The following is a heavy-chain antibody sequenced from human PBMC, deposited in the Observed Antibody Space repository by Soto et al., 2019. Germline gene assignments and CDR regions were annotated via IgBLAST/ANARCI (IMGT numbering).Heavy chain of an antibody. D-gene: IGHD1-1*01. J-gene: IGHJ4*02. Sequence: ASETLSLTCTVSGGSISSGGYYWSWIRQHPGKGLEWIGYIYYSGSTYYNPSLKSRVTISVDTSKNQFSLKLSSVTAADTAVYYCARVVGNAYFDYWGQGTLVTVSS. CDR1: GGSISSGGYY. CDR2: IYYSGST. V-gene: IGHV4-31*03. CDR3: ARVVGNAYFDY.